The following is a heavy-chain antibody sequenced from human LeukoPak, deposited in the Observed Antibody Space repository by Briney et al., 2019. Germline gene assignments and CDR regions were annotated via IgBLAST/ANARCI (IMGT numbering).Heavy chain of an antibody. J-gene: IGHJ4*02. V-gene: IGHV3-53*01. CDR2: IYSGGST. Sequence: GGSLRLSCAASGFTVSSNYMSWVRQAPGKGLEWVSVIYSGGSTYYADSVKGRFTISRDNAKNSLYLQMNSLRAEDTAVFYCARGAGYSSSSDFDYWGQGTLVTVSS. CDR1: GFTVSSNY. D-gene: IGHD6-6*01. CDR3: ARGAGYSSSSDFDY.